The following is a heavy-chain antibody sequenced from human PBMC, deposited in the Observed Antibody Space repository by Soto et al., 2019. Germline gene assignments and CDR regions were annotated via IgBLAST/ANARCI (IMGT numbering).Heavy chain of an antibody. J-gene: IGHJ6*02. D-gene: IGHD3-22*01. CDR1: GFTFSSYW. CDR3: ASLRGRDSSGYIRGFYYYGMDV. CDR2: INSDGSST. Sequence: GGSLRLSCAASGFTFSSYWMHWVRQAPGKGLVWVSRINSDGSSTSYADSVKGRFTISRDNAKNTLYLQMNSLRAEDTAVYYCASLRGRDSSGYIRGFYYYGMDVWGQGTTVTVSS. V-gene: IGHV3-74*01.